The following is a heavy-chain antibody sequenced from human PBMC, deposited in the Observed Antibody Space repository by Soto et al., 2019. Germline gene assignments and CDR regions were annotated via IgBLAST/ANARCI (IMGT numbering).Heavy chain of an antibody. V-gene: IGHV3-9*01. CDR3: AKAYTVTNWFDP. CDR1: GFTFDDYA. CDR2: ISWNSGSI. D-gene: IGHD4-17*01. J-gene: IGHJ5*02. Sequence: EVQLVESGGGLVQPGRSLRLSCAASGFTFDDYAMHWVRQAPGKGLEWVSGISWNSGSIGYADSVKGRFTISRDNAKNYLYLQMNSLRAEDTALYYCAKAYTVTNWFDPWGQGTLVTVSS.